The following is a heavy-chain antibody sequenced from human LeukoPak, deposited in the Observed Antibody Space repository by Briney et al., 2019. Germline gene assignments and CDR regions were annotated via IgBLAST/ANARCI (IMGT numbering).Heavy chain of an antibody. Sequence: GGSLRLSCAASGFTFDDYGMSWVRQAPGKGLEWVSGINWNGGSTGYADSVKGRFTISRDNSKNTLYLQMNSLRAEDTAVYYCSRGAWGSYGDYWGQGTLVTVSS. CDR1: GFTFDDYG. J-gene: IGHJ4*02. CDR3: SRGAWGSYGDY. V-gene: IGHV3-20*04. CDR2: INWNGGST. D-gene: IGHD5-18*01.